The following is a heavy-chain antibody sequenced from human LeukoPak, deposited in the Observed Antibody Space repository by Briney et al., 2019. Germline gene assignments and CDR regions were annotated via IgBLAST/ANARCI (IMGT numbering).Heavy chain of an antibody. V-gene: IGHV4-59*12. Sequence: SETLSLTCTVSGHFISSYYWSWLRQPPGKGLEWFGYIYYSGSTNYNPSLKSRVTISVDTSKNKFSLKLSSVTAADTAVYYCAGGGWYGNNWFDPWGQGTLVTVAS. CDR2: IYYSGST. D-gene: IGHD6-19*01. J-gene: IGHJ5*02. CDR1: GHFISSYY. CDR3: AGGGWYGNNWFDP.